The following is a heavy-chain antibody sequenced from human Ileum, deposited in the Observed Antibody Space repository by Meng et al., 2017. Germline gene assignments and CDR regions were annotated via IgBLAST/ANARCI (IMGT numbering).Heavy chain of an antibody. CDR3: ATNKNKKIDY. Sequence: VQLHDQGPGLVEPSGTRSPTFVFPGDPISSSKWRNWVRQPPGKGLEWIGEIFHTGSTNYNPSLKSRVTISADKSKNQFSLNLSSVTAADTAVYYCATNKNKKIDYWGQGTLVTVSS. V-gene: IGHV4-4*02. D-gene: IGHD2/OR15-2a*01. CDR1: GDPISSSKW. J-gene: IGHJ4*02. CDR2: IFHTGST.